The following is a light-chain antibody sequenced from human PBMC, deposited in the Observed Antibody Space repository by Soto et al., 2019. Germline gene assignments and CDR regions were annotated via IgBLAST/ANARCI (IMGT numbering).Light chain of an antibody. J-gene: IGLJ2*01. CDR2: DTS. CDR1: TGPVTSGHY. V-gene: IGLV7-46*01. Sequence: QTVVTQEPSLTVSPGGTVTLTCGSSTGPVTSGHYPYWFQQKPGQAPRTLIYDTSNKHSWTPARFPGSLLGGKAALTLSGAQPEDEAEYYCLLSYSGAHVVFGGGTKLTVL. CDR3: LLSYSGAHVV.